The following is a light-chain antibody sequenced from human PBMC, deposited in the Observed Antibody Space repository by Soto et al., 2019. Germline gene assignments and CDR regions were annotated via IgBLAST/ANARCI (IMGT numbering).Light chain of an antibody. Sequence: QSVLTQPASVSGSPGQSITISCTGTSSDVGSYTLVSWYQQHPGKAPKLMIYEVSKRPSGVSNRFSGSKSGNTASLTIPGLQAEDEADYYCCSYAGSSTLVFGGGTKVTVL. V-gene: IGLV2-23*02. CDR2: EVS. CDR3: CSYAGSSTLV. CDR1: SSDVGSYTL. J-gene: IGLJ2*01.